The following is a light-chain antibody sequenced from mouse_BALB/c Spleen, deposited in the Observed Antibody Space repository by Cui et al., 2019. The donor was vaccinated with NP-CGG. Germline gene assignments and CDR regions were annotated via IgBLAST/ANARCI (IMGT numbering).Light chain of an antibody. V-gene: IGLV1*01. Sequence: AVLTQESALTTSPGETVTLTCRSSTGAVTTSNYANWVQEKPDHLFTGLIGGTNNRAPGVSARFSGSLIGDKAALTITGAQTEDEAIYFCALWYSNHWVFGGGTKLTVL. CDR1: TGAVTTSNY. J-gene: IGLJ1*01. CDR3: ALWYSNHWV. CDR2: GTN.